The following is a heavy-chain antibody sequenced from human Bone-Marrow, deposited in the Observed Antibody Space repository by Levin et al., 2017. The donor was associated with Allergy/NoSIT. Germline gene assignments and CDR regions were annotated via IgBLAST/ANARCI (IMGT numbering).Heavy chain of an antibody. V-gene: IGHV3-30*04. D-gene: IGHD5-12*01. CDR2: ISYNGREK. CDR3: ARDKIVPTGDDNYYYYYGMDV. Sequence: GESLKISCAASGFTFSDYAMHWVRQAPGQGLEWVSVISYNGREKFYADSVTGRFTFSRDNSTNTLYLQMNSLRVEDTAVYYCARDKIVPTGDDNYYYYYGMDVWGQGTTVTVSS. CDR1: GFTFSDYA. J-gene: IGHJ6*02.